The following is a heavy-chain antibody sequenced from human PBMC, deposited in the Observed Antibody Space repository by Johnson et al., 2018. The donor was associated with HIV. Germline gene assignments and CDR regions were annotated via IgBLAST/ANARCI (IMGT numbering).Heavy chain of an antibody. CDR3: ARATRSSSSGRHDAFDI. V-gene: IGHV3-20*04. J-gene: IGHJ3*02. CDR2: INWNGGRT. CDR1: GFRFDDYG. D-gene: IGHD6-6*01. Sequence: VQLVESGGGVVRPGGSLRLSCAVAGFRFDDYGMSWVRQAPGKGLEWISTINWNGGRTGYVDSLKGRFTISRDNSKNTLYLQMNSLRAEDTAVYYCARATRSSSSGRHDAFDIWGQGTMVTVSS.